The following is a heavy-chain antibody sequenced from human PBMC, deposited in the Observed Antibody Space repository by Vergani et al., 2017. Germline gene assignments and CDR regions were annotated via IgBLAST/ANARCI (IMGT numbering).Heavy chain of an antibody. Sequence: QVQLVESGGGLVKPGGSLRLSCAASGFIFSDYYMSWIRQAPGKGLGWVSYISSSSSYTNYADSVKGRFTISRDNAKNSLYLQMNSLRAEDTAVYYCARDHYYDSSGYFGYWGQGTLVTVSS. CDR1: GFIFSDYY. V-gene: IGHV3-11*06. D-gene: IGHD3-22*01. CDR2: ISSSSSYT. J-gene: IGHJ4*02. CDR3: ARDHYYDSSGYFGY.